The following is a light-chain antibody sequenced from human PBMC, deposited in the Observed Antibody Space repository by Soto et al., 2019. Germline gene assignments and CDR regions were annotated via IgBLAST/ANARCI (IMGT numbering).Light chain of an antibody. V-gene: IGLV2-14*01. CDR1: SSDIGNYNA. CDR3: GSWTTYRPYV. Sequence: QSALTQPASVSGSPGQSITIPCTGTSSDIGNYNAVSWYQQHPGKAPKLIISEVTNRPSGVSDRFSGSKSGNTASLTIAGLQAEDEADYYCGSWTTYRPYVFATGTKVTVL. J-gene: IGLJ1*01. CDR2: EVT.